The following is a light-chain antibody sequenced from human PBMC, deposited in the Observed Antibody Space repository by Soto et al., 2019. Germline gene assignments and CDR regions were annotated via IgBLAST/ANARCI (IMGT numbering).Light chain of an antibody. CDR1: QSITTS. CDR3: QQSYSFPLT. CDR2: AAS. V-gene: IGKV1-39*01. Sequence: DIQMTQSPSSLSASVGDRVTITCRASQSITTSLNWYQQKSGTAPNLLIYAASSLQSGVPSRFSGSGSGTDFTLAISSLQPEDFGTYYCQQSYSFPLTFGGGTKVEIK. J-gene: IGKJ4*01.